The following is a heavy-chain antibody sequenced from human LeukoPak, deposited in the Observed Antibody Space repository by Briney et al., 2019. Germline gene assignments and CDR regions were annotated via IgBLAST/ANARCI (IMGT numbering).Heavy chain of an antibody. V-gene: IGHV1-46*01. CDR2: INPTGGST. Sequence: ASVKVSCKASGYTFTSYNIHWVRQAPGQGLEWMWIINPTGGSTGYAQKFQGRVTMTRDTSTTTVYMEMSSLRSEDTAVYYCARDIAGGWNYFDYWGQGTLVTVSS. J-gene: IGHJ4*02. D-gene: IGHD1-14*01. CDR3: ARDIAGGWNYFDY. CDR1: GYTFTSYN.